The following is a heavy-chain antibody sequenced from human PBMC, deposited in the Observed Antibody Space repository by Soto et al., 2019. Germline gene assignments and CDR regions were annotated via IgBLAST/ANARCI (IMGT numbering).Heavy chain of an antibody. CDR1: GGSISSYY. J-gene: IGHJ6*03. CDR2: IYYSGRT. V-gene: IGHV4-59*08. Sequence: SETLSLTCTVSGGSISSYYWSWIRQPPGKGLEWIGYIYYSGRTNYNPSPKSRVTISVDTSKNQFSLKLGSVTAADTAVYYCARSNIAVAGRHYYYYYMDVWGKGTTVTVSS. D-gene: IGHD6-19*01. CDR3: ARSNIAVAGRHYYYYYMDV.